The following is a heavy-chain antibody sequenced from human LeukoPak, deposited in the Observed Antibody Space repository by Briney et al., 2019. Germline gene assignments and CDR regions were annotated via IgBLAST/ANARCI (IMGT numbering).Heavy chain of an antibody. V-gene: IGHV4-4*07. CDR3: ARDQGEDSGTYFRYYYYYYLDV. D-gene: IGHD1-26*01. J-gene: IGHJ6*03. CDR2: IYSSGNT. Sequence: SETLSLTCTVSGGSISSYYWNWIRQPAGKGLEWIGRIYSSGNTNYNPSLKSRVSMSVDTSKNQFSLKLSSVTAADTAVYYCARDQGEDSGTYFRYYYYYYLDVWGKGTTVTVS. CDR1: GGSISSYY.